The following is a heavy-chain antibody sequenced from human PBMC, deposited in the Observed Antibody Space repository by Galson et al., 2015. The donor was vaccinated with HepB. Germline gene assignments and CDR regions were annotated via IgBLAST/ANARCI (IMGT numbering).Heavy chain of an antibody. D-gene: IGHD3-10*01. CDR3: AKDRYYYGSGNLAFDI. CDR1: GFTFSNYV. J-gene: IGHJ3*02. V-gene: IGHV3-23*01. Sequence: SLRLSCAASGFTFSNYVMSWVRQAPGKGLEWVSAISGSGGTAWSADSVKGRFIISRDNSKNTLYLQMNSLRAEDTAVYYCAKDRYYYGSGNLAFDIWGQGTMVTVSS. CDR2: ISGSGGTA.